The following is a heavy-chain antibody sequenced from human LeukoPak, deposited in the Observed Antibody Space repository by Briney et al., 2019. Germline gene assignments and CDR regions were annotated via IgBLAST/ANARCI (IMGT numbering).Heavy chain of an antibody. CDR3: ARVLHISTCSSGG. CDR2: TRNKAKSYTT. CDR1: GFTFSNNY. V-gene: IGHV3-72*01. D-gene: IGHD3-16*01. Sequence: PGGSLSLSCTVSGFTFSNNYMDWIRQAPGKGLEWVGRTRNKAKSYTTEYAASVKGRFTISRDDSQNSLYLQMNSLKTEGTAMYDCARVLHISTCSSGGRGQGTLVTVSS. J-gene: IGHJ4*02.